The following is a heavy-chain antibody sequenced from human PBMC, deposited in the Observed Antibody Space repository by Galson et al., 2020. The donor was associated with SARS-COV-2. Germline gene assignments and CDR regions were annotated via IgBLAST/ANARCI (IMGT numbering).Heavy chain of an antibody. Sequence: ETSETLSLTCAVYGGSFSGYYWSWIRQPPGKGLEWIGEINHSGSTNYNPSLKSRVTISVDTSKNQFSLKLSSVTAADTAVYYCARRPATLVLLAYYYYGMDVWGQGTTVTVSS. D-gene: IGHD2-2*01. V-gene: IGHV4-34*01. CDR1: GGSFSGYY. CDR2: INHSGST. J-gene: IGHJ6*02. CDR3: ARRPATLVLLAYYYYGMDV.